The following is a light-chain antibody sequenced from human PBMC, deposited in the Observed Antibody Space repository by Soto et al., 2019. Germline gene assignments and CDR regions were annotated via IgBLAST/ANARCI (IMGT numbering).Light chain of an antibody. CDR2: AAA. CDR1: QSISSN. V-gene: IGKV1-39*01. Sequence: DIQMPQSPSSLSASVGDRVTITCRASQSISSNLNWYQQKPGKAPKFLIYAAASLQSGVPSRFSGSGSGTDFTLTISSLQPDDFATYYCQQSYSSPYTFGQGTKVEIK. J-gene: IGKJ2*01. CDR3: QQSYSSPYT.